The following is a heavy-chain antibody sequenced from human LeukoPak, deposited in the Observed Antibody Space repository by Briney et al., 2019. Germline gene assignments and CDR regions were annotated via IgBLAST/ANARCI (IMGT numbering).Heavy chain of an antibody. CDR3: ARELRRSYSSSDFDY. CDR1: GGTFSNYA. V-gene: IGHV1-2*02. J-gene: IGHJ4*02. Sequence: ASVKVSCKASGGTFSNYAISWVRQAPGQGLEWMGWINPNSGGTNYAQKFQGRVTMTRDTSISTAYMELSRLRSDDTAVYYCARELRRSYSSSDFDYWGQGTLVTVSS. CDR2: INPNSGGT. D-gene: IGHD6-6*01.